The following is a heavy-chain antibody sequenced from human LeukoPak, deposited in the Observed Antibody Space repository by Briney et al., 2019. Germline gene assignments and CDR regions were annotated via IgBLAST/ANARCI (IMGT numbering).Heavy chain of an antibody. Sequence: ASVKVSCKASGYTFTSYGISWLRQAPGQGIEWMEWISANKGDTEYAQKFQGRLTVTRDTSTSTAYMELKRLKSDDTAVYYCARADIIVVAGATPVGSAFEYWGQGTLITVS. CDR2: ISANKGDT. V-gene: IGHV1-18*01. CDR1: GYTFTSYG. J-gene: IGHJ4*02. CDR3: ARADIIVVAGATPVGSAFEY. D-gene: IGHD2-15*01.